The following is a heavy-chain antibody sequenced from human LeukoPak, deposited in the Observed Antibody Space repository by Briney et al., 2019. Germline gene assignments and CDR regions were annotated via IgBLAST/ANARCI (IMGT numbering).Heavy chain of an antibody. J-gene: IGHJ6*03. Sequence: PGGSLRLSCAASGFTFSSYAMSWVRQAPGKGLEWIGEIKPSGRTNYNPSLESRVTISVDTSKNHFSLKLSSVTAADTAVYYCARRDYLDHFYYIDVWDKGNTVTVSS. CDR3: ARRDYLDHFYYIDV. V-gene: IGHV4-34*01. D-gene: IGHD3-10*01. CDR1: GFTFSSYA. CDR2: IKPSGRT.